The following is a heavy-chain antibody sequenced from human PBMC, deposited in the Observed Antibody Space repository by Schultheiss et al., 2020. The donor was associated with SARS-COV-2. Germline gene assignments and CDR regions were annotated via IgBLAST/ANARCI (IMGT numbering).Heavy chain of an antibody. V-gene: IGHV3-NL1*01. CDR2: ISWNSGSI. Sequence: GESLKISCAASGFTFSSYGMHWVRQAPGKGLEWVSGISWNSGSIGYADSVKGRFTISRENAKNTLYLQMNSLRAEDTAVYYCATYHGYDFLLDFWGQGTLVTVSS. J-gene: IGHJ4*02. CDR1: GFTFSSYG. CDR3: ATYHGYDFLLDF. D-gene: IGHD5-12*01.